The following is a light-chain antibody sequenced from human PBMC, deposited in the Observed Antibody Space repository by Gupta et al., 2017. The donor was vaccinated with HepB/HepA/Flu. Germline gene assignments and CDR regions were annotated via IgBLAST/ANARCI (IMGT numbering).Light chain of an antibody. CDR3: QSYDSSLSGYV. Sequence: SVPTQPPPVSWAPGQKVTISCTGSSSNIGAGYDVHWYQQLPGVAPKLLIYGNNNRPSGVPDRFSGSNSGTSASLAIAGLQADDEADYYCQSYDSSLSGYVFGAGTKVTVL. CDR1: SSNIGAGYD. J-gene: IGLJ1*01. V-gene: IGLV1-40*01. CDR2: GNN.